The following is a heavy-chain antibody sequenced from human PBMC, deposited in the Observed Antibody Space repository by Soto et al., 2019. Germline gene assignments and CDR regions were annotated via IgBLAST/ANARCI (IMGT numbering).Heavy chain of an antibody. CDR1: GGSFSGHY. CDR2: INHSGST. J-gene: IGHJ3*02. V-gene: IGHV4-34*01. D-gene: IGHD2-2*01. CDR3: ARGECSSNYCFTRWALDI. Sequence: QVQLQQWGAGLLKPSETLSLTCAVYGGSFSGHYWTWIRQIPGKGLEWIGEINHSGSTNYNPSLKSRVSISADTSKKQFSLNLTSVTAADTAVYYCARGECSSNYCFTRWALDIWGQGTVVTVSS.